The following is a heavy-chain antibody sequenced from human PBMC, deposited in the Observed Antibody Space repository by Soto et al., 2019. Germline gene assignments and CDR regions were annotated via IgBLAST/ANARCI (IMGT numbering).Heavy chain of an antibody. CDR1: GFTFSSYG. D-gene: IGHD4-4*01. J-gene: IGHJ4*02. CDR3: ARERNYSNFGYFDY. CDR2: IWYDGSNK. Sequence: EGSLRLSCAASGFTFSSYGMHWVRQAPGKGLEWVAVIWYDGSNKYYADSVKGRFTISRDNSKNTLYLQMNSLRAEDTAVYYCARERNYSNFGYFDYWGQGTLVTVSS. V-gene: IGHV3-33*01.